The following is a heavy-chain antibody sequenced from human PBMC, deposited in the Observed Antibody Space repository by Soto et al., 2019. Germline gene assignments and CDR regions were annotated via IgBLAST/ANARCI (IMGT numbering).Heavy chain of an antibody. D-gene: IGHD2-2*02. J-gene: IGHJ6*02. V-gene: IGHV4-61*01. CDR2: IYSSGST. CDR3: ARFVRSCSGTTCYTRADV. Sequence: SETLFITYSGPVGSVSRDTHHWSWIGQPPGKRLEWIGFIYSSGSTNYNPSLKSRVTMSVDTSKNQFSLKLRSVIVADTAVYHCARFVRSCSGTTCYTRADVWGQGTTVT. CDR1: VGSVSRDTHH.